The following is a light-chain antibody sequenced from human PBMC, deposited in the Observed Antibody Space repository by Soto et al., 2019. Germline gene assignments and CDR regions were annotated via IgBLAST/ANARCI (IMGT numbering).Light chain of an antibody. CDR1: QSVSSKY. Sequence: ETVLMQSPGTLSLSPGERATLSCRASQSVSSKYLAWYQQKPGQAPRLLIYGASTRATGIPDRFSGSGSGTDFTLTISRLEPEDFAVYYCQQFGRSPPSWTFGQGTKVEIK. CDR3: QQFGRSPPSWT. J-gene: IGKJ1*01. V-gene: IGKV3-20*01. CDR2: GAS.